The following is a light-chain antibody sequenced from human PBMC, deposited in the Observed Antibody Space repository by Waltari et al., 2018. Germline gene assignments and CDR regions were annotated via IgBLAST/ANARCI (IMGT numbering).Light chain of an antibody. CDR2: EVS. Sequence: QSALTQPPSVSGSPGQSVTISYTVSNSDVGAYYRVSWYQQSPGTAPKVVIYEVSNRPSGVPDRFSGSKSGNTASLTISGLQAEDEADYYCASYTPSSALVFGGGTKVTVL. CDR3: ASYTPSSALV. V-gene: IGLV2-18*02. CDR1: NSDVGAYYR. J-gene: IGLJ2*01.